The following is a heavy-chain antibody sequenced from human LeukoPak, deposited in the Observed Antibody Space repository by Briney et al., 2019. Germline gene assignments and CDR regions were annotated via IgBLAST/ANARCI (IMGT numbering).Heavy chain of an antibody. V-gene: IGHV7-4-1*02. D-gene: IGHD3-3*02. CDR3: ARPYHFALTANWFDP. Sequence: GASVKVSCKASGYTFTSYAMNWVRQAPGQGLEWMGWINTNTGNPTYAQGFTGRFVFSLDTSVSTAYLQISSLKAEDTAVYYCARPYHFALTANWFDPWGQGTLVTDSS. CDR2: INTNTGNP. J-gene: IGHJ5*02. CDR1: GYTFTSYA.